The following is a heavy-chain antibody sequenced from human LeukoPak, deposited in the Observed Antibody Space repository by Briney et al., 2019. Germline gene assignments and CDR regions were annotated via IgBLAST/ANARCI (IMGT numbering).Heavy chain of an antibody. V-gene: IGHV5-51*01. CDR1: GYSFSTYW. CDR3: ARHWWGPDIADAANRFDP. J-gene: IGHJ5*02. CDR2: ISRADSFT. Sequence: RGDSLQISCKATGYSFSTYWIAWVRQLPGKGLEWMGMISRADSFTRYSPSFQGQVTMSADKSINTAYLQWSSLKASDTAMYYCARHWWGPDIADAANRFDPWGQGTLVTVTS. D-gene: IGHD6-13*01.